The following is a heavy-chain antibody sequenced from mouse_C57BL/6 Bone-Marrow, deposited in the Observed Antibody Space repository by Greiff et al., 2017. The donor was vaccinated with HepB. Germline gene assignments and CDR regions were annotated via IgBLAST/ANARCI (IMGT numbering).Heavy chain of an antibody. CDR3: TPELGRGGLDY. CDR1: GFTFSNYW. Sequence: EVMLVESGGGLVQPGGSMKLSCVASGFTFSNYWMNWVRQSPEKGLEWVAQIRLKSDNYATHYAESVKGRFTISRDDSKSSVYLQMNNLRAEDTGIYYCTPELGRGGLDYWGQGTTLTVSS. V-gene: IGHV6-3*01. J-gene: IGHJ2*01. CDR2: IRLKSDNYAT. D-gene: IGHD4-1*01.